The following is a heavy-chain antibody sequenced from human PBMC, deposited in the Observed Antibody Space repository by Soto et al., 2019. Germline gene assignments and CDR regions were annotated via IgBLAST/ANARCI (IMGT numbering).Heavy chain of an antibody. CDR1: GGSISSYY. Sequence: PSETLSVTCTVSGGSISSYYWSWSRQPPWKGLEWIGYIYYSGSTNYNPSLKSRVTISVDTSKNQFSLKPSSVTAADTAVYYCAKSGYSGYDSPALYYYYGMDVWGQGTTVTVAS. CDR2: IYYSGST. V-gene: IGHV4-59*01. CDR3: AKSGYSGYDSPALYYYYGMDV. J-gene: IGHJ6*02. D-gene: IGHD5-12*01.